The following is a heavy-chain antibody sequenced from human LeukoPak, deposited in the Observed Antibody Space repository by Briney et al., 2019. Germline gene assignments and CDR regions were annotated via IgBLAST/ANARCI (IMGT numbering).Heavy chain of an antibody. V-gene: IGHV3-9*01. CDR2: ISWNSGSI. CDR1: GFTFDDYA. Sequence: PGGSLRLSCAASGFTFDDYAMHWVRQAPGKGLEWVSGISWNSGSIGYADSVKGRFTISRDNAKNSLYLQMNSLRAEDTAVYYCARSSGSGYHPLIDYWGQGTLVTVSS. J-gene: IGHJ4*02. CDR3: ARSSGSGYHPLIDY. D-gene: IGHD3-22*01.